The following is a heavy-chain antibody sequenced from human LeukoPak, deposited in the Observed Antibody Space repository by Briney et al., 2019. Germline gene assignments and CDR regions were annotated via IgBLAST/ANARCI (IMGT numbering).Heavy chain of an antibody. J-gene: IGHJ4*02. V-gene: IGHV3-64D*09. CDR3: VKEAYSGSYSLDY. CDR2: ISSNGGST. D-gene: IGHD1-26*01. CDR1: GFXFSSYA. Sequence: GGSLRLSCSASGFXFSSYAMHWVRQAPGKGLEYVSAISSNGGSTYYADSVKGRFTISRDNSKNTLYLQMSSLRAEDTAVYYCVKEAYSGSYSLDYWGQGTLVTVSS.